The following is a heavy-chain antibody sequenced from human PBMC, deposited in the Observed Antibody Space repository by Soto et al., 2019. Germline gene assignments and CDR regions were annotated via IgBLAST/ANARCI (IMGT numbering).Heavy chain of an antibody. Sequence: LETLPLTCTVSGGSSISSSYYWGWIRQPPGKGLEWIGSIYYSGSTYYNPSLKSRVTISVDTSKNQFSLKLSSVTAADTAVYYCAREYSSGWYQGYWGQGTLVTVSS. CDR1: GGSSISSSYY. CDR3: AREYSSGWYQGY. V-gene: IGHV4-39*01. J-gene: IGHJ4*02. D-gene: IGHD6-19*01. CDR2: IYYSGST.